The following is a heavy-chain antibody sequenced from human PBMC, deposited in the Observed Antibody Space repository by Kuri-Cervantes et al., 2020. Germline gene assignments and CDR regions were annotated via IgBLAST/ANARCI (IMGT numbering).Heavy chain of an antibody. D-gene: IGHD3-22*01. J-gene: IGHJ4*02. Sequence: GGSLRLSCKASGYTFTSYDINWVRQATGQGLEWMGIINPSGGSTSYAQKFQGRVTMTRDTSTSTVYMELSSLRSEDTAVYYCAREESRATYYYDSSGLCFDYWGQGTLVTVSS. CDR3: AREESRATYYYDSSGLCFDY. CDR2: INPSGGST. CDR1: GYTFTSYD. V-gene: IGHV1-46*01.